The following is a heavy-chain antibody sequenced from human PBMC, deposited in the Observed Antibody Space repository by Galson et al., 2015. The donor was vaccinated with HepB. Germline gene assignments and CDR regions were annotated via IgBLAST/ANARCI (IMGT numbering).Heavy chain of an antibody. J-gene: IGHJ4*02. CDR3: TRDLGVATQFLTLDY. CDR1: GFTFRTYT. V-gene: IGHV3-21*01. D-gene: IGHD5-12*01. Sequence: SLRLSCAASGFTFRTYTMNWVRRTPGKGLEWVSSISSNSGDKYYADLVKGRFTISRDNAKNSLYLQMSSLRAEDTAVYYCTRDLGVATQFLTLDYWGQGTLVTVSS. CDR2: ISSNSGDK.